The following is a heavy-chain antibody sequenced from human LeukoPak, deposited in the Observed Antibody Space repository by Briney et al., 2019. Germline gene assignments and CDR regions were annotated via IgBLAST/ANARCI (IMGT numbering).Heavy chain of an antibody. J-gene: IGHJ4*02. D-gene: IGHD3-10*01. V-gene: IGHV4-59*01. CDR2: ISYSGST. CDR1: GGSISSYH. CDR3: ARGKITMVRGVTAGGFDY. Sequence: PSETLSLTCTVSGGSISSYHWSWIRQPPGKGLEWIGYISYSGSTNYNPSLKSRVTISIDTSENQFSLKLNSVTAADAAVYYCARGKITMVRGVTAGGFDYWGQGTLVTVSS.